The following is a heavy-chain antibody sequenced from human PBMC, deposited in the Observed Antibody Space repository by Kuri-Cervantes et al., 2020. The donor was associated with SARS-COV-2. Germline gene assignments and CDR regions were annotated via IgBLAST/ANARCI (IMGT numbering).Heavy chain of an antibody. V-gene: IGHV1-69*13. CDR3: ARAGFLDHPDHYYGMDV. CDR2: IIPIFGTA. D-gene: IGHD3-3*01. CDR1: GGTFSSYA. J-gene: IGHJ6*02. Sequence: SVKVSCKASGGTFSSYAISWVRQAPGQGLEWMGGIIPIFGTANYAQKFQGRVTITADESTSTAYMELSSLRSEDTAVYYCARAGFLDHPDHYYGMDVWGQGTTVTVSS.